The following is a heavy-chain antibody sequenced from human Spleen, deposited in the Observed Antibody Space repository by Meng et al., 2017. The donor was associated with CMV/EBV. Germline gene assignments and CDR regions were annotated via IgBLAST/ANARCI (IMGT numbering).Heavy chain of an antibody. V-gene: IGHV1-18*01. Sequence: FTNYGTSWVHQAPGQGLEWMGWISAYNGNTNYAQKFQGRVTITTDTSTITAYMELRSLRYDDRAVYYCARYFPNYYILTGYYWNFDYWGQGTLVTVSS. CDR3: ARYFPNYYILTGYYWNFDY. CDR1: FTNYG. CDR2: ISAYNGNT. J-gene: IGHJ4*02. D-gene: IGHD3-9*01.